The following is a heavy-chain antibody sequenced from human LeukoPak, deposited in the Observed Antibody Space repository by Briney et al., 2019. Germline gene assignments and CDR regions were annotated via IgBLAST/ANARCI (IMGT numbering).Heavy chain of an antibody. Sequence: SETLSLTCTVSGGSISSYYWSWIRQPQGKGLEWIGYIYYSGSTNYNPSLKSRVTISVDTSKNQFSLKLSSVTAADTAVYYCARRGRSSGWYPGYNWFDPWGQGTLVTVSS. CDR1: GGSISSYY. V-gene: IGHV4-59*08. CDR3: ARRGRSSGWYPGYNWFDP. CDR2: IYYSGST. J-gene: IGHJ5*02. D-gene: IGHD6-19*01.